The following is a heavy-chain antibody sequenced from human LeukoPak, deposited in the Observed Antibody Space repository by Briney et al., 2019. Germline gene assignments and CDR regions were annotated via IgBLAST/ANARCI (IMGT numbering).Heavy chain of an antibody. J-gene: IGHJ5*02. CDR3: ARDYSRIYDILTGYWFDP. D-gene: IGHD3-9*01. CDR2: INPNSGGT. V-gene: IGHV1-2*02. CDR1: GYTFTGYY. Sequence: VASVKVSCKASGYTFTGYYIHWVRQAPGQGLEWMGWINPNSGGTKNAQKFQGRVTMTRDTSISTAYMELSRLKSDDTAVYYCARDYSRIYDILTGYWFDPWGQGTLVTVSS.